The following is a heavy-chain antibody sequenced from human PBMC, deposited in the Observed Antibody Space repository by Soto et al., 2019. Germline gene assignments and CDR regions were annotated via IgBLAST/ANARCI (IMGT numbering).Heavy chain of an antibody. Sequence: QVQLVESGGGVVQPGRSLRLSCAASGFTFSSYGMHWGRQAPGKGLEGVAVISYDGSNKYYADSVKGRFTISRDHSKNTLYLQMNSLRAEDTAVYYCAKDLRWRAADGTEGVWGMAVWGQGTTVTVSS. CDR3: AKDLRWRAADGTEGVWGMAV. J-gene: IGHJ6*02. CDR1: GFTFSSYG. V-gene: IGHV3-30*18. CDR2: ISYDGSNK. D-gene: IGHD6-13*01.